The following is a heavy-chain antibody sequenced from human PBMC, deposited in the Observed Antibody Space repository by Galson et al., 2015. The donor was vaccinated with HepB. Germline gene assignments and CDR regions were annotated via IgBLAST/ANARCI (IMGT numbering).Heavy chain of an antibody. Sequence: SVKVSCKASGGTFSSYAISWVRQAPGQGLEWMGRIIPILGIANYAQKFQGRVTITADKSTSTAYMELSSLRSEDTAVYYCAREVKVYYGSGSYSYYGMDVWGQGTTVTVSS. CDR2: IIPILGIA. CDR3: AREVKVYYGSGSYSYYGMDV. CDR1: GGTFSSYA. D-gene: IGHD3-10*01. J-gene: IGHJ6*02. V-gene: IGHV1-69*04.